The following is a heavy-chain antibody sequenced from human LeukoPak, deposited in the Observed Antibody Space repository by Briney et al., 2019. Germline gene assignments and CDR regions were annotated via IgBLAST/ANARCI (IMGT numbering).Heavy chain of an antibody. D-gene: IGHD6-13*01. V-gene: IGHV3-48*03. CDR2: ISTSDTTI. J-gene: IGHJ4*02. CDR3: ARGGGSSWCLDC. Sequence: GGSLRLSCAASGFTFSSYKMNWVRQAPGKGLEWASYISTSDTTIYYADSVKGRFTISRDNAKNSLYLQMNSLRVEDTAVYYCARGGGSSWCLDCWGQGTLVTVSS. CDR1: GFTFSSYK.